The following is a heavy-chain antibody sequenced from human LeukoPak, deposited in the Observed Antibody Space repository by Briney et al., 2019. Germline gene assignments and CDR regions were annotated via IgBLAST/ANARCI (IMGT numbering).Heavy chain of an antibody. J-gene: IGHJ4*02. CDR3: ARDQVGAARFDS. D-gene: IGHD2-15*01. Sequence: ASVKVSCKASGYTFTSYDINWVRQATGQGLEWMGWMNPNSGNTGYAQKFQGRVTMTRNTSISTAYTELSSLRSEDTAVYYCARDQVGAARFDSWGQGTLVTVSP. CDR2: MNPNSGNT. CDR1: GYTFTSYD. V-gene: IGHV1-8*01.